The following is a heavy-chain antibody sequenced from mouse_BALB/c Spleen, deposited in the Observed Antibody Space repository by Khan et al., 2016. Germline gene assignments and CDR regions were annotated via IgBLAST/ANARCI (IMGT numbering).Heavy chain of an antibody. CDR3: ARRYGSSYFDY. CDR1: GFTFSSFG. V-gene: IGHV5-17*02. J-gene: IGHJ2*01. D-gene: IGHD1-1*01. CDR2: ISSGSSTI. Sequence: EVELVESGGGLVQPGGSRKLSCAASGFTFSSFGMHWVRQAPEKGLEWVAYISSGSSTIYYADTVKGRFTISRDNPKNTLFLQMTSLKSEDTAMYYGARRYGSSYFDYWGQGTTLTVSS.